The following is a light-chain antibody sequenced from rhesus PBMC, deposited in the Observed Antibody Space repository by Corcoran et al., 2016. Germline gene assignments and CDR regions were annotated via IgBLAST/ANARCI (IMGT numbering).Light chain of an antibody. V-gene: IGKV1-33*01. CDR1: QHISNA. CDR3: PQGYSSPLA. CDR2: SAS. Sequence: DIQMSQSPSSLSASVGDKVTITCRASQHISNALACYQQKPGQAPKLLIYSASTLESGVPLRFSGGRSGTDFPLTSSSLQPGHFTAYFSPQGYSSPLAFGGGTKV. J-gene: IGKJ4*01.